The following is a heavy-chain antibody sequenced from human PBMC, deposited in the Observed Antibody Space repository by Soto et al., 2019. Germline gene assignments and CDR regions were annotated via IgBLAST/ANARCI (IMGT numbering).Heavy chain of an antibody. D-gene: IGHD6-6*01. CDR2: ISYDGSNK. CDR3: AKDSARGAPYYYYGMDA. V-gene: IGHV3-30*18. J-gene: IGHJ6*02. Sequence: GGSLRLSCAASGFTFSSYGMHWVRQAPGKGLEWVAVISYDGSNKYYADSVKGRFTISRDNSKNTLYLQMNSLRAEDTAVYYCAKDSARGAPYYYYGMDAWGQGTTVTVSS. CDR1: GFTFSSYG.